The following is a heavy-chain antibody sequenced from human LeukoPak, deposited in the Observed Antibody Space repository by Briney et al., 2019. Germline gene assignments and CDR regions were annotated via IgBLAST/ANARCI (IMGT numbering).Heavy chain of an antibody. D-gene: IGHD3-22*01. V-gene: IGHV3-49*03. CDR3: TRDYGSYYYDSSGYYFSDY. J-gene: IGHJ4*02. CDR2: IRSKAYGWTT. CDR1: GFTFGDYA. Sequence: PGGSLRLSCTASGFTFGDYAVSWFRQAPGKGLEWVGFIRSKAYGWTTEYAASVKGRFTIPRDDSKSIAYLQMNSLKTEDTAVYYCTRDYGSYYYDSSGYYFSDYWGQGTLVTVSS.